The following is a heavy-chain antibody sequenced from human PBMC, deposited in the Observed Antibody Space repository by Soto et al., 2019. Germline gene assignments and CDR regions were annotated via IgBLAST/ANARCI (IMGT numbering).Heavy chain of an antibody. CDR3: ARLICGYSYGYVDY. D-gene: IGHD5-18*01. J-gene: IGHJ4*02. CDR1: GFSLSTSGVG. V-gene: IGHV2-5*01. CDR2: IYWNDDK. Sequence: QITLKESGPTLVKPTQTLTLTCTFSGFSLSTSGVGVGWIRQPPGKALEWLALIYWNDDKRYSPSLKSRLTITKDTSKNQVVLTMTNMDPVDTATYYCARLICGYSYGYVDYWGQGTLVTVSS.